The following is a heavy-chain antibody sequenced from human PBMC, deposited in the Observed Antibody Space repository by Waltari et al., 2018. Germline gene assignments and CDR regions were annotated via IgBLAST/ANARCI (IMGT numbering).Heavy chain of an antibody. CDR1: GFVFDDCA. CDR2: ITKNSDKT. J-gene: IGHJ4*02. D-gene: IGHD3-3*01. Sequence: EVQLVESGGGLVQPGRSLRLSCVASGFVFDDCAMHWVRQAPGKGLEWISGITKNSDKTGYADSVKGRFTISRDNAKKSLYLEINSLRPEDTAFYYCAKDAGIDKSGPWRGFDYWGQGTLITVSS. V-gene: IGHV3-9*01. CDR3: AKDAGIDKSGPWRGFDY.